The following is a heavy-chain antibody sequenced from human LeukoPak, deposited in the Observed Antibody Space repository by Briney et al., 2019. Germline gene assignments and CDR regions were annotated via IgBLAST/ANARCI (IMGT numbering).Heavy chain of an antibody. D-gene: IGHD3-10*01. CDR3: ARHKPTGSYPLEL. CDR2: IYYTGST. J-gene: IGHJ4*02. CDR1: GGSISGYY. V-gene: IGHV4-59*08. Sequence: PSETLSLTCTVSGGSISGYYWSWLRQPPGKGLEWIGHIYYTGSTNYNPSLRSRLTISLDTSTSQFSLRLSSVTAADTAVYYRARHKPTGSYPLELWGQGTLVTVSS.